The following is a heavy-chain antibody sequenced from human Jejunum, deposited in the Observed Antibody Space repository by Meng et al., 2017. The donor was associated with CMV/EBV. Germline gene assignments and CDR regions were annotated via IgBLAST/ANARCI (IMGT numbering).Heavy chain of an antibody. CDR2: VSFDGNIK. Sequence: LSCEASGFTFSTYHMSWVRQAPGKGLEWVALVSFDGNIKHYADSVKGRFTISRDNSKNTLYLQMDSLRADDTAVYYCPKTYGGWSFDYWGQGTLVTVSS. D-gene: IGHD6-19*01. CDR1: GFTFSTYH. CDR3: PKTYGGWSFDY. V-gene: IGHV3-30*18. J-gene: IGHJ4*02.